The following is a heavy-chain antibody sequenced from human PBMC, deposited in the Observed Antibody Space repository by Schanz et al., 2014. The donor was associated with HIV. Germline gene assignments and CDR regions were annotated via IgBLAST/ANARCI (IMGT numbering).Heavy chain of an antibody. Sequence: VQLVESGGGVVQPGRSLRLSCAASGLTFSSLGMSWVRQAPGEGLEWVSGISEFGGSAWYADSVKGRFTISRDNSKNTLYLQMDSLRAEDTALYFCAKSTWVDNCGQGTLVTVSS. D-gene: IGHD2-2*01. J-gene: IGHJ4*02. CDR1: GLTFSSLG. CDR2: ISEFGGSA. V-gene: IGHV3-23*04. CDR3: AKSTWVDN.